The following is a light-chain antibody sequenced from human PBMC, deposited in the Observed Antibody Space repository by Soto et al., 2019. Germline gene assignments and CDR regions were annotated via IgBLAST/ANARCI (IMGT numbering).Light chain of an antibody. CDR3: GAWDNNLSAGV. Sequence: QSVLTQPPSVSAAPGQKVTISCSGSASNIGSNSLSWYRQFPGSSPMLVIYDNHKRPSGISARFSASKSDTSATLVITGLRTGAEADYYCGAWDNNLSAGVFGSGTKLTVL. J-gene: IGLJ1*01. CDR1: ASNIGSNS. CDR2: DNH. V-gene: IGLV1-51*01.